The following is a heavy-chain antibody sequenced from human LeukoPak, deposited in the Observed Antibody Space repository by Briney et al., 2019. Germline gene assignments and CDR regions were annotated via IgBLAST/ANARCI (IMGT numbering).Heavy chain of an antibody. Sequence: GSLRLSCAVSGFTVSSNYMSWVRQAPGKGLECVAVIHTGGTTYYADSVKGRVTISRDNSKNTLYLQMNSLRAEDTAVYYCARERPRAGTTTRGAFDFWGQGTMVTVSS. V-gene: IGHV3-53*01. CDR2: IHTGGTT. CDR3: ARERPRAGTTTRGAFDF. J-gene: IGHJ3*01. CDR1: GFTVSSNY. D-gene: IGHD1-26*01.